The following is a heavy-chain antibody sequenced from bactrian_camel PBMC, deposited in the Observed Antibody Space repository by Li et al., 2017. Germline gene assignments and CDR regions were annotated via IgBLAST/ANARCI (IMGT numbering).Heavy chain of an antibody. D-gene: IGHD2*01. V-gene: IGHV3S31*01. CDR3: VAALFSGGHYSASYKY. CDR2: ISRGGGST. Sequence: VQLVESGGGLVQPGGSLRLSCAASGFTFSSYAMSWVRQAPGKGLEWVSQISRGGGSTYYADSVKGRFTISRDVAKDLLYLQMDTLKPEDTAMYYCVAALFSGGHYSASYKYWGQGTQVTVS. J-gene: IGHJ4*01. CDR1: GFTFSSYA.